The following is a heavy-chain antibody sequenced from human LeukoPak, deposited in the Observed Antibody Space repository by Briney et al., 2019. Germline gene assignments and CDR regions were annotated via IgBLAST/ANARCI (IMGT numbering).Heavy chain of an antibody. J-gene: IGHJ4*02. CDR3: ARAYCSSESAFDY. CDR2: IWYDGSNK. V-gene: IGHV3-33*01. CDR1: GFTFSSYG. D-gene: IGHD6-6*01. Sequence: QAGGSLRLSCAASGFTFSSYGMPWVRQAPVKGLEWVAVIWYDGSNKYYVDSVKGRFTISRDNSKNTLYLQMNSLRAEDTAVYYCARAYCSSESAFDYWGQGTLVTVSS.